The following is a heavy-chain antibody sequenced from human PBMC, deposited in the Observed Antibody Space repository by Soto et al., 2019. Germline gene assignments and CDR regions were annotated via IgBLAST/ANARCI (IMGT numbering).Heavy chain of an antibody. J-gene: IGHJ6*02. Sequence: GGSLRLSCAASGFTFTSYGMHWVRQAPGKGLEWMALILHDGSAEYYADSVKGRFTISRDNSKNTLYLQMNSLRAEDTAMYYCASSSITMVRGEVDVWGQGTTVTVSS. CDR1: GFTFTSYG. CDR2: ILHDGSAE. CDR3: ASSSITMVRGEVDV. D-gene: IGHD3-10*01. V-gene: IGHV3-30*03.